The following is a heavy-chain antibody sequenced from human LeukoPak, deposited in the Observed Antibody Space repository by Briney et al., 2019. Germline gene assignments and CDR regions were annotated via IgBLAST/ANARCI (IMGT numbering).Heavy chain of an antibody. CDR2: IYYSGST. J-gene: IGHJ4*02. V-gene: IGHV4-59*01. D-gene: IGHD7-27*01. CDR3: ARAVWGMDY. CDR1: GGSISSYY. Sequence: SETLSLTCTVSGGSISSYYWSWIRQPPGKGLEWIGYIYYSGSTNYNPSLKSRVTITVDTSKNQFSLKLSSVTAADTAVYYCARAVWGMDYWGQGTLVTVSS.